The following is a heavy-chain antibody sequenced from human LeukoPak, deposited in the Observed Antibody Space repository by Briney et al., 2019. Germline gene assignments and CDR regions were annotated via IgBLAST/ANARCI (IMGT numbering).Heavy chain of an antibody. Sequence: GGSLRLSCAASGFTFSSYAMSWVRQAPGKGLECISGFSGSGGSTYYADSVKGRFTISRDNSKNTLYLQMNSLRAEDTAIYYCARESDAYCGGDCYSLGYWGQGTLVTVSS. CDR2: FSGSGGST. D-gene: IGHD2-21*02. J-gene: IGHJ4*02. CDR1: GFTFSSYA. V-gene: IGHV3-23*01. CDR3: ARESDAYCGGDCYSLGY.